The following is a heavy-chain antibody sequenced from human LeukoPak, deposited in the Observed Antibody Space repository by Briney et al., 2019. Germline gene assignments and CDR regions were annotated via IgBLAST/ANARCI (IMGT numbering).Heavy chain of an antibody. J-gene: IGHJ4*02. Sequence: PGGSLRLSCRASGFTFSSYSMNWVRQAPGKGLEWVSSISTSGSNRYYADSVKGRFTISRDNAKNSLYLQMNSLRAEDTAVYYCVLYDSSGYYNAYWGQGTPVTVSS. V-gene: IGHV3-21*01. CDR3: VLYDSSGYYNAY. D-gene: IGHD3-22*01. CDR1: GFTFSSYS. CDR2: ISTSGSNR.